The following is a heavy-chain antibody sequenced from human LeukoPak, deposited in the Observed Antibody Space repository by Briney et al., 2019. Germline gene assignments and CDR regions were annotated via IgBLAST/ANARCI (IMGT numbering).Heavy chain of an antibody. D-gene: IGHD1-26*01. CDR2: IKQDGSEK. J-gene: IGHJ4*02. V-gene: IGHV3-7*01. CDR1: GFTFSSYW. Sequence: GGSLRLSCAASGFTFSSYWMSWVRQAPGKGLEWVANIKQDGSEKYYVDSVKGRFTISRDNAKNSLYLQMNSLRAEDTAVYYCARERGVSGSYSFDYWGQGTLVTVSS. CDR3: ARERGVSGSYSFDY.